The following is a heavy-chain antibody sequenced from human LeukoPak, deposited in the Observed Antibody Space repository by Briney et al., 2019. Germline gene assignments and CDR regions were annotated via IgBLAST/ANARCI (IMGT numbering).Heavy chain of an antibody. V-gene: IGHV1-8*01. Sequence: ASVKVSCKASGYTFTSYDINWVRQAPGQGLEWTGWMNPNSGNTGYAQKFQGRVTMTRNTSISTAYMELSSLRSEDTAVYYCARGRNYYGSGSAWDPWGQGTLVTVSS. CDR2: MNPNSGNT. CDR1: GYTFTSYD. J-gene: IGHJ5*02. D-gene: IGHD3-10*01. CDR3: ARGRNYYGSGSAWDP.